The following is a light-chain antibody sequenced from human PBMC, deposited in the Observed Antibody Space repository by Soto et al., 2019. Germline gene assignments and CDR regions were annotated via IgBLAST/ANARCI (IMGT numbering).Light chain of an antibody. Sequence: QSALTQPASVSGSPGQSITISCTGTSSDVGGYNYVSWYQQHPGKAPKLMIYDVSNRPSGVSNRFSGSKSGNTASLTISGLQAEDEADYYCSSYTSRSTFLYVFGTGTKVTVL. CDR3: SSYTSRSTFLYV. CDR2: DVS. CDR1: SSDVGGYNY. V-gene: IGLV2-14*01. J-gene: IGLJ1*01.